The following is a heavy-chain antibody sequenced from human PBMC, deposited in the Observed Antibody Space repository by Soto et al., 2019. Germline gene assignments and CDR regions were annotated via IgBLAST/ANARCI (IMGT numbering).Heavy chain of an antibody. CDR2: TYYRTRWYN. CDR1: GDTVSSNRAA. V-gene: IGHV6-1*01. J-gene: IGHJ6*02. Sequence: SQTLSLSGVISGDTVSSNRAAWNWIRQSPSRGLEWLGRTYYRTRWYNDYAVSVKGRITINPDPSRNQFYLQVNSVTSEDTAVYYCAAATRGYLYYGLDVWGQGTTVTVSS. CDR3: AAATRGYLYYGLDV. D-gene: IGHD5-12*01.